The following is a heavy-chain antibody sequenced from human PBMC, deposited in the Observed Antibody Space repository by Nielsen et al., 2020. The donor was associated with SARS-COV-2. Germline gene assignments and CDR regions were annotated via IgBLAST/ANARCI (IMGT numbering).Heavy chain of an antibody. CDR1: GFTFSSYA. V-gene: IGHV3-30-3*01. CDR2: ISYDGSNK. J-gene: IGHJ4*02. CDR3: ATEGD. Sequence: GESLKISCAASGFTFSSYAMHWVRQAPGKGLEWVAVISYDGSNKYYADSVKGRFTISRDNSKNTLYLQMNSLRAEDTAVYYCATEGDWGQGTLVTVSS.